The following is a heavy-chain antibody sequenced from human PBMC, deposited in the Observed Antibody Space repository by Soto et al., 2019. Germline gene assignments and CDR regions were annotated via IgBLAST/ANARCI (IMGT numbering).Heavy chain of an antibody. D-gene: IGHD3-16*01. V-gene: IGHV1-69*08. J-gene: IGHJ6*02. CDR2: IIPILGKT. Sequence: QVQLVQSGAEVKKPGSSVRVSCKASGTIFSSYTISWVRQDPGQGLEWMGRIIPILGKTNSAQQFQGRVTLTADKSTNTDYMELNSLRLEDTAVYYCARGLGGRMDDWGQGTTVTVSS. CDR1: GTIFSSYT. CDR3: ARGLGGRMDD.